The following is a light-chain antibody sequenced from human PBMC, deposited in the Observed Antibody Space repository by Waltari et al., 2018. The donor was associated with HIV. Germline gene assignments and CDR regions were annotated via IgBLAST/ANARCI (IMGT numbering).Light chain of an antibody. J-gene: IGKJ2*01. CDR1: QSVGSF. V-gene: IGKV1-5*03. Sequence: DIRMAQSPSTLSASVGARVTITCRASQSVGSFFAWYQRKPGKAPKLLIFQASSLQTGVPSRFSGSGSGTYFTLTITSLQPEDFASYYCQQYHTYLTFGQGTDLE. CDR3: QQYHTYLT. CDR2: QAS.